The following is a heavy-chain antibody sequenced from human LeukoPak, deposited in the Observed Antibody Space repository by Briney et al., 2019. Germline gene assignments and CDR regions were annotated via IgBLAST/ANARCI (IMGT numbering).Heavy chain of an antibody. CDR3: ARDLHYSNSDYYYYYMDV. V-gene: IGHV1-2*02. D-gene: IGHD4-11*01. CDR2: INPNSGGT. CDR1: GYTFTSYY. J-gene: IGHJ6*03. Sequence: ASVKVSRKASGYTFTSYYMHWVRQAPGQGLEWMGWINPNSGGTNYAQKFQGRVTMTRDTSISTAYMELSRLRSDDTAVYYCARDLHYSNSDYYYYYMDVWGKGTTVTISS.